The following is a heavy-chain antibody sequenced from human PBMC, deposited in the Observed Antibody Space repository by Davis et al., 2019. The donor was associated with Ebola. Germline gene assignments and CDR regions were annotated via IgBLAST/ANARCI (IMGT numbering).Heavy chain of an antibody. Sequence: SVPVSRMDSRYTLTQYFIQWLRQAPGQGLAWMGRIDPNTGVTTYAHNFQGRVTMTRDTSISTTNMELSRLRSDAETVYYCASVTGVFGFYFDYWGQGSLVTVSS. CDR2: IDPNTGVT. D-gene: IGHD6-19*01. CDR1: RYTLTQYF. V-gene: IGHV1-2*06. J-gene: IGHJ4*02. CDR3: ASVTGVFGFYFDY.